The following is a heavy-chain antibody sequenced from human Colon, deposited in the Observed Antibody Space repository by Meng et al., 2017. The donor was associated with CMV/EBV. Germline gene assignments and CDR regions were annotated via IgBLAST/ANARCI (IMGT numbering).Heavy chain of an antibody. Sequence: GESLKISCKVSGYSFTTYWIGWVRQMPGKGLEWMAIIFPGDSDTRYSPSLQGQVTISADKSISTAYLQWSSLQASDTAMYYCARTKRGLNGFDIWGQGTMVTVSS. D-gene: IGHD3/OR15-3a*01. CDR3: ARTKRGLNGFDI. CDR2: IFPGDSDT. V-gene: IGHV5-51*01. J-gene: IGHJ3*02. CDR1: GYSFTTYW.